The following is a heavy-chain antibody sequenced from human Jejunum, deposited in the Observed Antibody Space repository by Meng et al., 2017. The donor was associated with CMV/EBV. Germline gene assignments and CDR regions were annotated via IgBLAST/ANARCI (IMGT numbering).Heavy chain of an antibody. CDR3: ARVGYSYAYDY. J-gene: IGHJ4*02. D-gene: IGHD5-18*01. Sequence: CAASGFPFSSYWMHWVRQAPGKGLVWVSSISSDGSSTSYADSVKGRFTISRDNAKNTLHLQMNSLRAEDTAVYYCARVGYSYAYDYWGQGTLVTVSS. V-gene: IGHV3-74*01. CDR1: GFPFSSYW. CDR2: ISSDGSST.